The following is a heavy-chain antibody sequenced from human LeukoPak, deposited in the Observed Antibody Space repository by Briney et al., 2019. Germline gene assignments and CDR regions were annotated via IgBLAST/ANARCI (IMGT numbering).Heavy chain of an antibody. J-gene: IGHJ6*02. CDR2: IYYSGST. CDR3: ARTLYYYGLDV. Sequence: PSETLSLTCTVSGGSISSRSYYWGWIRQPPGKGLEWIGSIYYSGSTYYNPSLKSRVTISVDTSKNQFSLKLSSVTAADTAVFYCARTLYYYGLDVWGQGTTVTVSS. V-gene: IGHV4-39*01. CDR1: GGSISSRSYY.